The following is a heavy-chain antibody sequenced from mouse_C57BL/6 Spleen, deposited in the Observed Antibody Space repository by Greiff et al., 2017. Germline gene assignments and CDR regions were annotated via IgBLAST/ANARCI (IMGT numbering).Heavy chain of an antibody. D-gene: IGHD1-1*01. J-gene: IGHJ2*01. CDR1: GYTFTSYW. CDR2: IHPNSGST. CDR3: ARSSQLLRYDY. Sequence: QVQLQQPGAELVKPGASVKLSCKASGYTFTSYWMHWVKQRPGQGLEWIGMIHPNSGSTNYNEKFKSKATLTVDKSSSTAYMQLSSLTSEDSAVYYCARSSQLLRYDYWGQGTTLTVSS. V-gene: IGHV1-64*01.